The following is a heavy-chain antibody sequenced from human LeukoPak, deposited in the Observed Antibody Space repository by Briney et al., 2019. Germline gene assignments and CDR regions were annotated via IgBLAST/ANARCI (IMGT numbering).Heavy chain of an antibody. Sequence: GGSLRLSCSASGFTFSSYAMHWVRQAPGKGLEYVSAISSNGGSTYYADSVKGRFTISRDNSKNTLYLQMSSLRAEDTAVYYCVRGRRIAAAGPDYWGQGTLVTVSS. CDR3: VRGRRIAAAGPDY. CDR1: GFTFSSYA. CDR2: ISSNGGST. J-gene: IGHJ4*02. V-gene: IGHV3-64D*06. D-gene: IGHD6-13*01.